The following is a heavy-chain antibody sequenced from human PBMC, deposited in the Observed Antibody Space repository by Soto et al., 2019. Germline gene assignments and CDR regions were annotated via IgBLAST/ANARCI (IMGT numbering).Heavy chain of an antibody. CDR1: GYPFSNYN. V-gene: IGHV1-3*04. Sequence: QVQLVQSGDAVRKSGASVKVSCKASGYPFSNYNIHWVRQAPGRGLEWMGWINTGNGNSRYSQKVQGRVSITSDQSTNTAYMELSCLKSEERAVYSCARILRGLTIFGVAHRGYYWCQGTLVTRSS. CDR3: ARILRGLTIFGVAHRGYY. CDR2: INTGNGNS. J-gene: IGHJ4*02. D-gene: IGHD3-3*01.